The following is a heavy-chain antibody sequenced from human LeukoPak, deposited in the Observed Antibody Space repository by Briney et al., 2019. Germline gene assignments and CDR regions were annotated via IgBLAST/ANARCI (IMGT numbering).Heavy chain of an antibody. CDR2: IYTSGST. V-gene: IGHV4-4*07. CDR1: GGSISSYY. CDR3: ARDRGYDILTGYYKDIYYYYYMDV. Sequence: PSETLSLTCTVSGGSISSYYWSWIRQPAGKGLEWIGRIYTSGSTNYNPSLKSRVTMSVDTSKNQFSLKLSSVTAADTAVYYCARDRGYDILTGYYKDIYYYYYMDVWGKGTTVTVSS. J-gene: IGHJ6*03. D-gene: IGHD3-9*01.